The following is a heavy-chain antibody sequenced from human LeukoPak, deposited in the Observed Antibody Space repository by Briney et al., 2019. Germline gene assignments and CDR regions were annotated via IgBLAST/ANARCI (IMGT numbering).Heavy chain of an antibody. Sequence: PSQTLSLTCTVSGGSISSGGYYWSWIRQPPGKGLEWIGYISHSGSTYYNPSLKSRVTISVDTSKNQFSLKLSSVTAADTAVYYCARGPLGAPGYYYMDVWGKGTTVTVSS. CDR1: GGSISSGGYY. V-gene: IGHV4-30-2*01. CDR2: ISHSGST. D-gene: IGHD3-16*01. J-gene: IGHJ6*03. CDR3: ARGPLGAPGYYYMDV.